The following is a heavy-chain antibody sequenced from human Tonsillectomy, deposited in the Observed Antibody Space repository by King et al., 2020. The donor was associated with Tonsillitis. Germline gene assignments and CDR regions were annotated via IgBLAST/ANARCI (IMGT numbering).Heavy chain of an antibody. CDR2: ISYDGSNT. D-gene: IGHD3-10*01. V-gene: IGHV3-30*18. J-gene: IGHJ4*02. CDR3: AKDRYGSGSYLDY. Sequence: QLVQSGGGVVQPGRSPRLSCAASGFTFSSYGMHWVRQAPGKGLEWVAVISYDGSNTYDADSVKGRFTISRDNSKNTLYLQMNSLRAEDTAVYYCAKDRYGSGSYLDYWGQGTLVTVSS. CDR1: GFTFSSYG.